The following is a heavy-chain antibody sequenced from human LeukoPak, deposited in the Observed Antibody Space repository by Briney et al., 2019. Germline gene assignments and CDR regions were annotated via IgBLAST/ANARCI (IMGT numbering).Heavy chain of an antibody. CDR1: GGPISSYY. CDR2: IYYSGST. V-gene: IGHV4-59*01. CDR3: ARGILGLDY. D-gene: IGHD3-3*01. Sequence: PSETLSLTCTVSGGPISSYYWSWVRQPPGKGLEWIGYIYYSGSTNYNPSLKSRVTISVDTSKNQFSLKLSSVTAADTAVYYCARGILGLDYWGQGTLVTVSS. J-gene: IGHJ4*02.